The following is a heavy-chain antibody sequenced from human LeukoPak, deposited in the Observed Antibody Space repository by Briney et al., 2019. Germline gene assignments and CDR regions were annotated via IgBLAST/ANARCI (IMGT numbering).Heavy chain of an antibody. D-gene: IGHD6-6*01. CDR1: GGSISSGGYY. Sequence: SQTLSLTCTVSGGSISSGGYYWRWIRQHPGKGLEWIGYIYYSGSTYYNPSLKSRVTISVDPSKNQFSLKLSSVTAADTAVYYCARDSSSVSWFDPWGQGTLVTVSS. J-gene: IGHJ5*02. CDR3: ARDSSSVSWFDP. V-gene: IGHV4-31*03. CDR2: IYYSGST.